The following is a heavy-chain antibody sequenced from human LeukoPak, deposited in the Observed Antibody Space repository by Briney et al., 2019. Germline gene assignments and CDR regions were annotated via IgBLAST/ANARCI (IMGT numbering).Heavy chain of an antibody. D-gene: IGHD1-1*01. J-gene: IGHJ4*02. CDR3: ARDPSTLTRRDDY. V-gene: IGHV3-48*03. CDR2: ISSSGSTI. CDR1: GFTFSSYW. Sequence: GGSLRLSCAVSGFTFSSYWMTWVRQAPGKGLEWVSYISSSGSTIYYADSVKGRLTISRDNSKNTVYVQMNSLRAEDTAVYYCARDPSTLTRRDDYWGQGTLVTASS.